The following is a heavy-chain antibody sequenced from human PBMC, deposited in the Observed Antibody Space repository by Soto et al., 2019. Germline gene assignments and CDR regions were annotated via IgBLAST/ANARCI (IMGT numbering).Heavy chain of an antibody. V-gene: IGHV4-59*01. CDR1: GGAISSYY. J-gene: IGHJ4*02. Sequence: ASETLSLTCTVSGGAISSYYWSWIRQPPGKGLEWIGYIYYGGSTKYNPSLKSRVTISVDTSKNQFSLKLSSVTAADTAVYYCARVIRGYNYGYLDCWGQGALVTVS. CDR2: IYYGGST. CDR3: ARVIRGYNYGYLDC. D-gene: IGHD5-18*01.